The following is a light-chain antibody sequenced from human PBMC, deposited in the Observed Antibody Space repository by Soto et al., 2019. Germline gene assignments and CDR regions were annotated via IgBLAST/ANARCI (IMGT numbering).Light chain of an antibody. CDR3: QQYNSYSRT. CDR1: QSISSW. V-gene: IGKV1-5*01. CDR2: DAS. J-gene: IGKJ1*01. Sequence: DIRVSQSPSTLSASVGDRVTITCLASQSISSWLAWYQQKPGKAPKLLIYDASSLESGVPSRFSGSGSGTEFTLTISSLQPDDFATYYCQQYNSYSRTFGQGTKV.